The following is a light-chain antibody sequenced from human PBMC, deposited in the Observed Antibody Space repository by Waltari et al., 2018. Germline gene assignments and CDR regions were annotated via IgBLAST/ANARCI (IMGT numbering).Light chain of an antibody. CDR3: QAADNSGTLNWV. CDR2: KDS. CDR1: ALAKQY. Sequence: SLELTQPPSVSVSPGQTARITCSADALAKQYAYWYQQKAGQAPLVVIYKDSERPSGIPGRFSGSSSGTTVTLTISGVQAEDEADYYCQAADNSGTLNWVFGGGTKLTVL. J-gene: IGLJ3*02. V-gene: IGLV3-25*03.